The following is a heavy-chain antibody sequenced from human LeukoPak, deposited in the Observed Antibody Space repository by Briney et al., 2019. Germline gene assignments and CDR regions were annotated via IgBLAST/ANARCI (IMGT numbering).Heavy chain of an antibody. Sequence: PGRSLRLSCAVSGFTFSSYGMHWVRQAPGKGLEWVAVIWYDGSNKYYADSVKGRFTISRDNSKNTLYLQMNSLRAEDTAVYYCARDRPQWVPEGYFDYWGQGTLVTVSS. CDR2: IWYDGSNK. CDR3: ARDRPQWVPEGYFDY. CDR1: GFTFSSYG. J-gene: IGHJ4*02. V-gene: IGHV3-33*01. D-gene: IGHD1-26*01.